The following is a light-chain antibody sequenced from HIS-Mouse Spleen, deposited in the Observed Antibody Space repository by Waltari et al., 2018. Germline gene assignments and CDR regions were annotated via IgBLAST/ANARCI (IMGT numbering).Light chain of an antibody. CDR1: SSNLGSNY. CDR3: AAWDDSLSGPV. Sequence: QSVLTQPPSASGTPGQRVTLSCSGSSSNLGSNYVTWYQQLPGTAPKRLIYRNNQRPSGVPDRFSGSKSGTSASLAISGLRSEDEADYYCAAWDDSLSGPVFGGGTKLTVL. V-gene: IGLV1-47*01. CDR2: RNN. J-gene: IGLJ3*02.